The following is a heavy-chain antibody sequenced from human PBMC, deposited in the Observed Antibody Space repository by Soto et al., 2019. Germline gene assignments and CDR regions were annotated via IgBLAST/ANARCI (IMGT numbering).Heavy chain of an antibody. V-gene: IGHV3-23*01. CDR3: AKDLAGIAARLRYPYYGMDV. CDR2: ISGSGGST. D-gene: IGHD6-6*01. CDR1: GFTFSSYA. Sequence: HPGGSLRLSCAASGFTFSSYAMSWVRQAPGKGLEWVSAISGSGGSTYYADSVKGRFTISRDNSKNTLYLQMNSLGAEDTAVYYCAKDLAGIAARLRYPYYGMDVWGQGTTVTVSS. J-gene: IGHJ6*02.